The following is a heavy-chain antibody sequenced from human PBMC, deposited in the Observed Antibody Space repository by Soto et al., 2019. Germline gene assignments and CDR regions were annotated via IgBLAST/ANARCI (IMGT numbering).Heavy chain of an antibody. CDR3: VTDRGGGMDV. J-gene: IGHJ6*01. V-gene: IGHV3-15*01. CDR1: GFTFSDAG. Sequence: EVQLVESGGGMVMPGGSLRLSCAASGFTFSDAGMTWIRQAPGKGLQCVGVIKRKIDGETKDFAAPLKGRFTLSRDDSKNTLYLQMNSLKVGETAMFYCVTDRGGGMDVWGQGTTVTVSS. D-gene: IGHD3-10*01. CDR2: IKRKIDGETK.